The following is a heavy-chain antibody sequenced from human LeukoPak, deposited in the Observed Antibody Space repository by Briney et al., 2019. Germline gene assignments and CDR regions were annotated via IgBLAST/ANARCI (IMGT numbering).Heavy chain of an antibody. D-gene: IGHD3-10*01. CDR3: AQEGSVCIDEICRYFDN. CDR1: GFNFGGSA. V-gene: IGHV3-9*01. CDR2: ISWDSAHI. Sequence: QPGGSLRLSCAASGFNFGGSAMHWVRQIPGKGLEWVSSISWDSAHIYYADSVKGRFTVSRDNAKNSLHLQMSSLRVEDTALYYCAQEGSVCIDEICRYFDNWGQGTLVTVSS. J-gene: IGHJ4*02.